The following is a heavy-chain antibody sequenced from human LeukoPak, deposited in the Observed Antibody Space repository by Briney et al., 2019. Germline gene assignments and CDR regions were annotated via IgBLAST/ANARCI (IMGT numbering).Heavy chain of an antibody. CDR2: ISGTSTYI. J-gene: IGHJ6*03. V-gene: IGHV3-21*01. CDR3: ARDLAVAEVCMDV. CDR1: AFTFSSYS. Sequence: GGSLRLSCAASAFTFSSYSMNWVRQAPGKGLEWVSSISGTSTYIYYSDSVKGRFTISRDNAKNSLYLQMNSLRAEDTAVYYCARDLAVAEVCMDVWGKGTTVTVSS. D-gene: IGHD6-19*01.